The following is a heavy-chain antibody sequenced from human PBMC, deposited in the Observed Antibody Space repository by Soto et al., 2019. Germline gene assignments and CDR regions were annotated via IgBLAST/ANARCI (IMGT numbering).Heavy chain of an antibody. V-gene: IGHV1-18*04. CDR1: GHTFTGYG. D-gene: IGHD2-15*01. Sequence: ASVKVSCKASGHTFTGYGISWVRQAPGQGLEWMGWITVYNGITDYAKKFQGRVTMTTDKSTNTAYMFLASLRPDDTAVYYCARCLAATDIWGQGTLVTVSS. J-gene: IGHJ4*02. CDR3: ARCLAATDI. CDR2: ITVYNGIT.